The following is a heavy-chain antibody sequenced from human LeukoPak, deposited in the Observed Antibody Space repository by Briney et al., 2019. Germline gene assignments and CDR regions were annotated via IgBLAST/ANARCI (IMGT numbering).Heavy chain of an antibody. D-gene: IGHD2-2*02. V-gene: IGHV3-64*01. Sequence: GGSLRLSCAASGFTFRSYAMHWVRQAPGRGLEYVSAISSNGGSTYYANSVKGRFTISRDNSKNTLYLQMGSLRAEDMAVYYCARDREGCSSTSCYNFDYWGQGTLVTVSS. CDR3: ARDREGCSSTSCYNFDY. J-gene: IGHJ4*02. CDR1: GFTFRSYA. CDR2: ISSNGGST.